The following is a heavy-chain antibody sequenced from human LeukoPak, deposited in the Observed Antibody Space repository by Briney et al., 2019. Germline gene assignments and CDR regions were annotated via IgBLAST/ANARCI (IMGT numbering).Heavy chain of an antibody. CDR2: INPKRGGT. Sequence: GASVKVSCKASGYTFTVYYMHWVRQAPGQGLEWMGWINPKRGGTNYAQKFQGRVTITRDTSSSTFYMELSRLTSDDTAVYYCARDQNHLLVGLDYWGRGTLVTLSS. J-gene: IGHJ4*02. CDR1: GYTFTVYY. D-gene: IGHD2-2*01. V-gene: IGHV1-2*02. CDR3: ARDQNHLLVGLDY.